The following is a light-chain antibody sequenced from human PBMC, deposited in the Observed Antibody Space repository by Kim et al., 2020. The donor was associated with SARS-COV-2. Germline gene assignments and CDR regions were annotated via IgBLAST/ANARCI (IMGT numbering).Light chain of an antibody. CDR3: QQFSAWPQT. V-gene: IGKV3-15*01. J-gene: IGKJ1*01. CDR1: QSISDA. Sequence: EIVMTQSPATLSVSPGETATLSCRASQSISDALAWYQQRPGQAPRLLIYRASTRATGIPARFTGSGSGTDFTLTISGPQSEDSAVFYCQQFSAWPQTFGQGTKVDIK. CDR2: RAS.